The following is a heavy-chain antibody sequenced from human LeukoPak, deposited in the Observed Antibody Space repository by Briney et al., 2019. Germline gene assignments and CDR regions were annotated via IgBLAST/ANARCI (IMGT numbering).Heavy chain of an antibody. V-gene: IGHV3-23*01. J-gene: IGHJ6*02. Sequence: PGGSLRLSCAASGLTFSESSMSWVRQAPGNWLEWVSGISGSGRSTYYADSVKGRFTISRDKSKNTLYLLMISLRAEDTAVYYCAIRKQQVVPPRAYPYYYGMDVWGQGTTVTVSS. D-gene: IGHD6-13*01. CDR1: GLTFSESS. CDR2: ISGSGRST. CDR3: AIRKQQVVPPRAYPYYYGMDV.